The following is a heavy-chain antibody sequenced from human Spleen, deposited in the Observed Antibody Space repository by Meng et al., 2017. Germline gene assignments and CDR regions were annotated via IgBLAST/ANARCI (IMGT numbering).Heavy chain of an antibody. D-gene: IGHD3-10*01. CDR2: LSGGGFTT. J-gene: IGHJ4*02. Sequence: GESLKISCAASGFSFSSYAMSWVRHAPGKGLEWVSALSGGGFTTYYADSVKGRFAISRHNSKNTLYLQMNSLRDEDTALYYCAKYSYGLGDYLDYWGQGALVTVSS. V-gene: IGHV3-23*01. CDR1: GFSFSSYA. CDR3: AKYSYGLGDYLDY.